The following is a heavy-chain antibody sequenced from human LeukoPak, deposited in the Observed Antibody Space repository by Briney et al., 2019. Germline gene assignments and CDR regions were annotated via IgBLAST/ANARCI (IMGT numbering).Heavy chain of an antibody. V-gene: IGHV4-39*01. Sequence: SETLSLTCTVSGGSISSSSYYWGWIRQPPGKSLEWIGSASHSGSTYYNPSLKSRVTISADTSKNQFSLKLTSLTAADTALYYCARTLIFQVPRAFDFWGQGTLVTASS. CDR1: GGSISSSSYY. J-gene: IGHJ4*02. D-gene: IGHD2-21*02. CDR3: ARTLIFQVPRAFDF. CDR2: ASHSGST.